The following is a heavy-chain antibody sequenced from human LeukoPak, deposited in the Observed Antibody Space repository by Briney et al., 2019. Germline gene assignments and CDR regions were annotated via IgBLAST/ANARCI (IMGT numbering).Heavy chain of an antibody. CDR1: EVTFSSYA. D-gene: IGHD6-19*01. CDR2: IRDSGETT. CDR3: AKKGPTVAGASPYYFDY. J-gene: IGHJ4*02. V-gene: IGHV3-23*01. Sequence: PGGSLRLSCAASEVTFSSYAMSWVRQAPRKGLEWVAGIRDSGETTYYADSVKGRFTISRDNSKNTLYLQMNSLRAEDTAVYYCAKKGPTVAGASPYYFDYWGQGTLVTVSS.